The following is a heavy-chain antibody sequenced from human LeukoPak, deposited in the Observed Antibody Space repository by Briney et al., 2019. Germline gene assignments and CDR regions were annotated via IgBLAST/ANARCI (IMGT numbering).Heavy chain of an antibody. Sequence: GGSLRLSCAASGFTFSDYYMSWIRQAPGKGLEWVSYISSSGSTIYHADSVKGRFTISRDNAKNSLYLQMNSLRAEVTAVYYCARDRATVTLFVYWGQGTLVTVSS. CDR1: GFTFSDYY. CDR3: ARDRATVTLFVY. J-gene: IGHJ4*02. D-gene: IGHD4-17*01. CDR2: ISSSGSTI. V-gene: IGHV3-11*01.